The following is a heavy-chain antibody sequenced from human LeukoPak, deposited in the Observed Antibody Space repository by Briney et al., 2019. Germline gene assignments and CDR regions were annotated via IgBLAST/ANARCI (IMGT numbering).Heavy chain of an antibody. D-gene: IGHD3-16*02. J-gene: IGHJ4*02. Sequence: PSETLSLTCTVSGGSISSYYWSWIRQPPGKGLEWIGYIYYSGSTNYNPSLKSRVTISVDTSKNQFSLKLSCVTAADTAVYYCARASRMITFGGVIVSSPFDYWGQGTLVTVSS. CDR3: ARASRMITFGGVIVSSPFDY. V-gene: IGHV4-59*01. CDR1: GGSISSYY. CDR2: IYYSGST.